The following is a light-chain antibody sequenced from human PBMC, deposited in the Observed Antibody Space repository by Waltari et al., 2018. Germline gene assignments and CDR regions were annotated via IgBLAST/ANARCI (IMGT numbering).Light chain of an antibody. CDR3: QQYYNSRRA. V-gene: IGKV4-1*01. CDR1: QSLFYSSHNKNY. Sequence: DIVLTQSPDSLAVSLGERATINCKSSQSLFYSSHNKNYLAWFQQKVGQPPKVLIYWASTRESGVPDRFSGSGSGTDFTLTISSLQAEDVSVYYCQQYYNSRRAFGQGTKVEIK. CDR2: WAS. J-gene: IGKJ1*01.